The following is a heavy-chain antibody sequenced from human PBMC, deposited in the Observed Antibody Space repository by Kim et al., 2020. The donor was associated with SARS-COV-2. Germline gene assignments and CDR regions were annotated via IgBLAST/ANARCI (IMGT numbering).Heavy chain of an antibody. CDR3: AKGLYPYYFDY. V-gene: IGHV3-23*01. J-gene: IGHJ4*02. Sequence: TYYADSVKGRFTISRDNSKNTLYLQMNSLRAEDTAVYYCAKGLYPYYFDYWGQGTLVTVSS. D-gene: IGHD2-8*01. CDR2: T.